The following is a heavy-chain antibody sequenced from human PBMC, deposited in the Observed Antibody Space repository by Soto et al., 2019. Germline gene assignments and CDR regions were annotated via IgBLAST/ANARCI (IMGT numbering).Heavy chain of an antibody. Sequence: QVQLVQSGAEVRKPGSSVKVSCKISGGTFTNYVISWLRQAPGQGLEWMGGLIPIFGAANLAQKFQGRVTITADESTSTVNMELSSLTSEDTAVYYCARGRSSPNFGPWGQGTLVTVSS. D-gene: IGHD6-6*01. J-gene: IGHJ5*02. CDR2: LIPIFGAA. V-gene: IGHV1-69*01. CDR3: ARGRSSPNFGP. CDR1: GGTFTNYV.